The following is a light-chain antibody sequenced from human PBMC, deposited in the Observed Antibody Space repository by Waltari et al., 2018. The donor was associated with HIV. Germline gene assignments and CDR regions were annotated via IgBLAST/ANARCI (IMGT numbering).Light chain of an antibody. CDR2: ATN. V-gene: IGLV8-61*01. CDR1: SGSVSTSYD. CDR3: VLYMGSGIPM. Sequence: QTVVTQEPSLSVSPGGTITLTCGLNSGSVSTSYDPSGFQQTPGQAPRTLVHATNTRSAGVPDRFSGTILGNKAALTITGAQADDDSAFYCVLYMGSGIPMFGGGTKLTVL. J-gene: IGLJ3*02.